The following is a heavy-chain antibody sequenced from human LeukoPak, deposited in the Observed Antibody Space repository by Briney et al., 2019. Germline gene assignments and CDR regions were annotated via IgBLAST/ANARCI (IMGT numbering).Heavy chain of an antibody. D-gene: IGHD6-13*01. CDR2: ISGSGGST. CDR1: GFTFSSYA. CDR3: AKGRALRSSSWYGWFDP. Sequence: GGSLRLSCAASGFTFSSYAMSWVRQAPGKGLEWVSAISGSGGSTYYADSVKGRFTISRDNSKNTLYLQMNSLRAEDTAVYYCAKGRALRSSSWYGWFDPWGQGTLVTVSS. V-gene: IGHV3-23*01. J-gene: IGHJ5*02.